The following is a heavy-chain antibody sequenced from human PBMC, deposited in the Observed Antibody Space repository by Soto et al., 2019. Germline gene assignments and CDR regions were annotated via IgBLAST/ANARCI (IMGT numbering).Heavy chain of an antibody. V-gene: IGHV1-2*04. CDR1: GYTFSDYF. CDR3: ARIKWVLDHYSGMDV. CDR2: INPKTAAT. J-gene: IGHJ6*02. Sequence: ASVKVSCKXSGYTFSDYFIQWLRQAPGQGLEWVAWINPKTAATNYAKKFQGWATVTRDTSFSTACLELTRLRPDDTGIYYCARIKWVLDHYSGMDVWGQGTAVTVSS. D-gene: IGHD4-4*01.